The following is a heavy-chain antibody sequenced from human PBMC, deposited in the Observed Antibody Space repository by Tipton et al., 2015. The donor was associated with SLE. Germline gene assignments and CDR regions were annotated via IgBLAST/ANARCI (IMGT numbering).Heavy chain of an antibody. Sequence: SLRLSCAASGFTFSSYAMSWVRQAPGKGLEGVSAISGSGGRTYYADSVKGRFTISRDNSKNTLYLQMNSLRAEDTDVYYCAKDTRVAAADYFDSWGQGTLVSVSS. J-gene: IGHJ4*02. CDR1: GFTFSSYA. D-gene: IGHD6-13*01. CDR3: AKDTRVAAADYFDS. CDR2: ISGSGGRT. V-gene: IGHV3-23*01.